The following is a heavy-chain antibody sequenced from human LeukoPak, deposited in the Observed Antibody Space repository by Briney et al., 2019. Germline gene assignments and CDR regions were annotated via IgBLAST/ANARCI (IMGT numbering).Heavy chain of an antibody. Sequence: PSETLSLTCSVSGGSINNFYWTWIRQSAGKGLEWIGRIYTTGDTNYNPSLKSRVTLSIDTFKNQFSLKLNSVTAADTALYFCAKESRVRGVSIRESHYHYYYGMDVWGRGTMVTVSS. J-gene: IGHJ6*02. D-gene: IGHD3-10*01. V-gene: IGHV4-4*07. CDR2: IYTTGDT. CDR3: AKESRVRGVSIRESHYHYYYGMDV. CDR1: GGSINNFY.